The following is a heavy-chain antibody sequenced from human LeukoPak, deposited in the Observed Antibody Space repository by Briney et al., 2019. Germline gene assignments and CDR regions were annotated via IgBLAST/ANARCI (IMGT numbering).Heavy chain of an antibody. J-gene: IGHJ4*02. CDR1: GFTFSSYA. D-gene: IGHD3-22*01. V-gene: IGHV3-23*01. CDR2: ISGSGGST. Sequence: PGGSLRLSCAASGFTFSSYAMSWVRQAPGKGLEWVSAISGSGGSTYYADSVKGRFTISRDNSKNTLYLQMNSLRAEDTAVYHCAKDSVFSSGYSGYFDYWGQGTLVTVSS. CDR3: AKDSVFSSGYSGYFDY.